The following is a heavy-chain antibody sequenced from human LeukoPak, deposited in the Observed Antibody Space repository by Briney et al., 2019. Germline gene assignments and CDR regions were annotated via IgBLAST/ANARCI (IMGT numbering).Heavy chain of an antibody. D-gene: IGHD6-13*01. V-gene: IGHV1-69*13. CDR3: ARWQQVVQNWFDP. CDR1: GGTFSNYA. J-gene: IGHJ5*02. CDR2: IIPIFGSA. Sequence: SVKVSCKASGGTFSNYAISWVRQAPGQGLEWMGGIIPIFGSANYAQKFQGRVTITADESSSTAYMELSRLRSEDTAIYYCARWQQVVQNWFDPWGREPWSPSPQ.